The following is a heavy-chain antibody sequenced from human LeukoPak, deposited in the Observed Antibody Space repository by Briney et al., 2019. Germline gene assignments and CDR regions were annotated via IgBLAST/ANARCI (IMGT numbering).Heavy chain of an antibody. V-gene: IGHV3-73*01. CDR1: GFTFIGSP. CDR2: IRGKAANHAT. Sequence: HPGGSLTLSRAASGFTFIGSPIRWVRQASGKGLVWVGRIRGKAANHATAYAASVQGRCTISRDDSQNTAYLQLNSLKTEDTAVYYCTQNNYWGQGALVTVSS. J-gene: IGHJ4*02. CDR3: TQNNY.